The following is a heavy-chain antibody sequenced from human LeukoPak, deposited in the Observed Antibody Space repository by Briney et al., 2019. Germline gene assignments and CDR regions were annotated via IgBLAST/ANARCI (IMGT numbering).Heavy chain of an antibody. CDR1: GGSISSGGYS. J-gene: IGHJ5*02. CDR3: ARDRSSSCWFDP. D-gene: IGHD6-13*01. Sequence: PSQTLSLTCAVPGGSISSGGYSWSWIRQPPGKGLEWTGYIYHSGSTYYNPSLKSRVTISVDRSKNQFSLKLSSVTAADTAVYYCARDRSSSCWFDPWGQGTLVTVSS. V-gene: IGHV4-30-2*01. CDR2: IYHSGST.